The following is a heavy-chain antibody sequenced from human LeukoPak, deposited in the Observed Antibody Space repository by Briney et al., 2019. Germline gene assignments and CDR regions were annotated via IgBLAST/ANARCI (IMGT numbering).Heavy chain of an antibody. V-gene: IGHV3-30-3*01. CDR2: KSYDGINK. CDR1: GFTFSRNA. J-gene: IGHJ6*02. Sequence: PGRSLRLSCAASGFTFSRNAMNWVRQAPGKGLEWVVVKSYDGINKYYADSVKGRFTIARDNSKKTLYLQMNSLRADDTAVYYCARVGHEGSGWYPMDYSYGMDVWGQGTTVTVSS. CDR3: ARVGHEGSGWYPMDYSYGMDV. D-gene: IGHD6-19*01.